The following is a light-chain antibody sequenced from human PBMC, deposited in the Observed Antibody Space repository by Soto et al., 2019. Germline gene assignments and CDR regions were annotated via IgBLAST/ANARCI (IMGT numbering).Light chain of an antibody. CDR3: LRYSSSQWT. J-gene: IGKJ1*01. CDR1: QSVSSNY. Sequence: EIVLTQSPGTLSLSPGERATLSCRASQSVSSNYLAWYQQKPGQAPRLLIFGASNRATGIPARFSGSGSGTDFTLTITGLEPEDFAVYFCLRYSSSQWTFVQGSKLDIK. V-gene: IGKV3-20*01. CDR2: GAS.